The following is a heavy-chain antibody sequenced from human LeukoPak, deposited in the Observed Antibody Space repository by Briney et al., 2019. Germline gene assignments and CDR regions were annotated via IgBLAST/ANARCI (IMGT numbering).Heavy chain of an antibody. CDR1: GYTFTSYD. J-gene: IGHJ2*01. Sequence: ASVKVSCKASGYTFTSYDINWVRQATGQGLEWMGWMTPNSGDTGYAQKFQGRVTMTRNTSISTAYMELSSLRSEDTAVYYCARVPVVSPRASRIKRYFDLWGRGTLVTVSS. D-gene: IGHD4-23*01. CDR3: ARVPVVSPRASRIKRYFDL. V-gene: IGHV1-8*01. CDR2: MTPNSGDT.